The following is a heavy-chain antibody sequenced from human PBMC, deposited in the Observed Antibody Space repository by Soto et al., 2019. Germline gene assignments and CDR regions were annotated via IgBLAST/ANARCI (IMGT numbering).Heavy chain of an antibody. CDR3: ARRYGSVFDF. D-gene: IGHD6-19*01. V-gene: IGHV4-59*01. Sequence: QVQLQESGPGLVKPSETLSLTCTVSGGSISSYYWSWIRQPPGKGLESIGYIYYSGSTNYNPSLKSRVTISVDTSKNQFSLKLSSVTAADTAVYYCARRYGSVFDFWGQGTLVTVSS. CDR1: GGSISSYY. J-gene: IGHJ4*02. CDR2: IYYSGST.